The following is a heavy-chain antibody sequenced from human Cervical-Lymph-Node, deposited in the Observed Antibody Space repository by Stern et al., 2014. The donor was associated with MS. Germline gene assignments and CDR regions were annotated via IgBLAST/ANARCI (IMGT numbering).Heavy chain of an antibody. J-gene: IGHJ4*02. D-gene: IGHD5-12*01. V-gene: IGHV3-74*02. CDR1: GFTFSSDW. CDR3: ASFPLVAGGVVDY. CDR2: INGDATTT. Sequence: EVQLVESGGGLVQPGGSLSLSCAASGFTFSSDWMHWVRQAPGKGLVWVSGINGDATTTTDADSVKGRFTISRDNAKNTLYLQMNSLRAEDTAVYYCASFPLVAGGVVDYWGQGTLVTVSS.